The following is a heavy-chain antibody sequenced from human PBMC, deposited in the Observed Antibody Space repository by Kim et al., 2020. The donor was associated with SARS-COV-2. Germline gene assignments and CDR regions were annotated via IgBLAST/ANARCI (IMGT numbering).Heavy chain of an antibody. J-gene: IGHJ5*02. CDR3: ARGRGYSYGETNWFDP. CDR2: IWYDGSNK. V-gene: IGHV3-33*01. D-gene: IGHD5-18*01. CDR1: GFTFSSYG. Sequence: GGSLRLSCAASGFTFSSYGMHWVRQAPGKGLEWVAVIWYDGSNKYYADSVKGRFTISRDNSKNTLYLQMNSLRAEDTAVYYCARGRGYSYGETNWFDPWGQGTLVTVSS.